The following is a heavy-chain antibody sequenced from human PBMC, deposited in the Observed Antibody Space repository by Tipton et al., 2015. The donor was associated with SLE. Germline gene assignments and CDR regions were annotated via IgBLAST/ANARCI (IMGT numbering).Heavy chain of an antibody. D-gene: IGHD1-26*01. CDR2: LSASTGRT. CDR3: ARHFYSYYYYMDV. CDR1: GFTFSTYG. Sequence: SLRLSCAASGFTFSTYGMNWVRQAPGKGLEWVSGLSASTGRTIYADSVKGRFTISRDNSKNTLYLQMNSLRAEDTAVYYCARHFYSYYYYMDVWGKGTTVTVSS. J-gene: IGHJ6*03. V-gene: IGHV3-23*01.